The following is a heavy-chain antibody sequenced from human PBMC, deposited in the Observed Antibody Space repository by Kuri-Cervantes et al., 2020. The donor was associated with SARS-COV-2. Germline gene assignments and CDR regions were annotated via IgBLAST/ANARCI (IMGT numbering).Heavy chain of an antibody. CDR3: ARDFWSGYYMSYYFDY. CDR2: ISAYNGNT. Sequence: ASVKVSCKASGYTFTSYGISWVRQASGQGLEWMGWISAYNGNTNYAQKLQGRVTMTTDTSTSTAYMELRSLRSDDTAVYYCARDFWSGYYMSYYFDYWGQGTLVTVSS. V-gene: IGHV1-18*01. J-gene: IGHJ4*02. CDR1: GYTFTSYG. D-gene: IGHD3-3*01.